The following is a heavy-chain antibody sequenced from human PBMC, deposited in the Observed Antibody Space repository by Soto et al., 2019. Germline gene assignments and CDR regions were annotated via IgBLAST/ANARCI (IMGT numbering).Heavy chain of an antibody. J-gene: IGHJ4*02. CDR3: AHRQDYDLLTGPFDY. V-gene: IGHV2-5*02. Sequence: QITLKESGPTLVKPTQTLTLTCTFSGFSLSTSGVGVGWIRQPPGKALEWLALIYWDDDKRYSPSLKSRLTLPKDPPKTPVVLTMTNMDPVDTATYYCAHRQDYDLLTGPFDYWGQGTLVTVSS. D-gene: IGHD3-9*01. CDR2: IYWDDDK. CDR1: GFSLSTSGVG.